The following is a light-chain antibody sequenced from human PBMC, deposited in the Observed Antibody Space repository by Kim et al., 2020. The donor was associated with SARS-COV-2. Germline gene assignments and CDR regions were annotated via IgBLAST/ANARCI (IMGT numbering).Light chain of an antibody. CDR2: DVS. CDR3: SSYTSSNTWV. CDR1: SSDIGGYVF. J-gene: IGLJ3*02. Sequence: GQSITISCTGTSSDIGGYVFVSWYQQHPAKAPKLMIYDVSRRPSGVSNRFSASKSGNTASLTISGLQSEDEADYFCSSYTSSNTWVFGGGTQLTVL. V-gene: IGLV2-14*03.